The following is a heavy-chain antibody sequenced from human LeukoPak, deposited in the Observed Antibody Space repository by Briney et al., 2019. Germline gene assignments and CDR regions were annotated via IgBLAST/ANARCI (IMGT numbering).Heavy chain of an antibody. V-gene: IGHV3-30-3*01. CDR1: VFTFSSYS. J-gene: IGHJ5*02. D-gene: IGHD6-13*01. CDR2: ISYDGSNK. Sequence: AGGSLRLSCAASVFTFSSYSMHWVRQAPGKGLEWVGVISYDGSNKYYADSVKGRFTISRDNSKNTLYLQMNSLRAEDTAVYYCARDAGSSWYPNWFDPWGQGTLVTVSS. CDR3: ARDAGSSWYPNWFDP.